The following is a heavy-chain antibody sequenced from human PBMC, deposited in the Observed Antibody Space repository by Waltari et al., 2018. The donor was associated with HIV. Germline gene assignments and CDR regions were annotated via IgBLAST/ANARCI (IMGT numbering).Heavy chain of an antibody. V-gene: IGHV4-61*01. CDR3: ARAKIVRATEWFDP. J-gene: IGHJ5*02. CDR1: GGSVSSGSYY. D-gene: IGHD1-26*01. CDR2: IYYSGST. Sequence: QVQLQESGPGLVKPSETLSLTCTVSGGSVSSGSYYWSWIRQPPGKGLEWIGYIYYSGSTNYNPSLKSRVTISVDTSKNQFSLKLSSVTAADTAVYYCARAKIVRATEWFDPWGQGTLVTVSS.